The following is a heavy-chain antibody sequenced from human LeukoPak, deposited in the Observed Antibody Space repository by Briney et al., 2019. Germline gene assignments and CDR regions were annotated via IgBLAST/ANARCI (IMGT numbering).Heavy chain of an antibody. D-gene: IGHD3-10*01. CDR3: ASLGGLGSWNFGY. V-gene: IGHV4-59*01. J-gene: IGHJ4*02. CDR1: RGSISSYY. CDR2: IYYGGST. Sequence: SETLSLTCAVSRGSISSYYWSWIRQSPGKGLEWIGYIYYGGSTDYNPSLKSRATISLDTSKNQFSLRLSSVTAADTAVYYCASLGGLGSWNFGYWGQGALVTVSS.